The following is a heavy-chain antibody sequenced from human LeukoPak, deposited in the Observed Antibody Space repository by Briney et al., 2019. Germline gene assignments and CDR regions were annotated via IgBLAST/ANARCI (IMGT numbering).Heavy chain of an antibody. Sequence: GASVKVSCKASGYTFTGYYMHWVRQAPGQGLEWMGWINPNSGGTNYAQKFQGRVTMTRDTSISTAYMELSRLRSDDTAVYYCARSEWIQLWSMSYYFDYWGQGTLVTVSS. D-gene: IGHD5-18*01. CDR2: INPNSGGT. CDR1: GYTFTGYY. J-gene: IGHJ4*02. CDR3: ARSEWIQLWSMSYYFDY. V-gene: IGHV1-2*02.